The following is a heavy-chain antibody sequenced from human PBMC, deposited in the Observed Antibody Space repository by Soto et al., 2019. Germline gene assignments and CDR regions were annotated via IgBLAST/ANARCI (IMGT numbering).Heavy chain of an antibody. CDR3: AREGQHQAQETYYYFYGMDI. CDR1: GYNFTTYG. J-gene: IGHJ6*01. Sequence: QVPLVQSGGELKKPGASVKVSCKAAGYNFTTYGISWVRQAPGQGLEWMGWISGDSVNTKSAQKLHDRFTMTTDTSAGTAYMELRWLRPYDTAVYFCAREGQHQAQETYYYFYGMDIWGQGTTVTVSS. CDR2: ISGDSVNT. V-gene: IGHV1-18*01. D-gene: IGHD3-3*01.